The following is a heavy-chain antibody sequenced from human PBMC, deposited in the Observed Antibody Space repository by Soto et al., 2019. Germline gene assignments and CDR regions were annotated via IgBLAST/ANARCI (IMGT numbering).Heavy chain of an antibody. Sequence: QVQLVQSGAEVKKPGSSVKVSCKSSGGTFSTYAISWVRQAPGQGLEWMGGIIPIVGTANYAQKFQGRVTNTAAESTTTAYMELISLRSEDTAVYYCARDEMVVATGSRTWHYYYGMDVWGQGTTVTVSS. V-gene: IGHV1-69*12. J-gene: IGHJ6*02. D-gene: IGHD2-15*01. CDR1: GGTFSTYA. CDR2: IIPIVGTA. CDR3: ARDEMVVATGSRTWHYYYGMDV.